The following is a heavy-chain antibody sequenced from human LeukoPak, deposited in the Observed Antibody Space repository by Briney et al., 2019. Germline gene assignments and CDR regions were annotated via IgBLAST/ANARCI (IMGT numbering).Heavy chain of an antibody. D-gene: IGHD1-26*01. CDR2: IYPGDSDT. J-gene: IGHJ4*02. Sequence: GESLKISCKGSGYRFTSYWIAWVRQMPGKGLEWMGIIYPGDSDTRYSPSFQGQATISVDKSITTAYLQWSSLKASDTAMYYCARRIVGATTPFDYWGQGTLVTVSS. V-gene: IGHV5-51*01. CDR3: ARRIVGATTPFDY. CDR1: GYRFTSYW.